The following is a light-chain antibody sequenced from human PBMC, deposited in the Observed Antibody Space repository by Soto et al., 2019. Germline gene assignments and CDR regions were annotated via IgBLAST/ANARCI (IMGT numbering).Light chain of an antibody. CDR2: GGS. J-gene: IGKJ1*01. Sequence: EIVMTQSPAALSVSPGERATLSCRSSQRVSSNLAWYQQKPCQAPRRLICGGSTRPTGIPARFSGSGSGTELTLTIRRLESEDFAAYYRQQYNKWPRKFGQATKV. CDR1: QRVSSN. V-gene: IGKV3-15*01. CDR3: QQYNKWPRK.